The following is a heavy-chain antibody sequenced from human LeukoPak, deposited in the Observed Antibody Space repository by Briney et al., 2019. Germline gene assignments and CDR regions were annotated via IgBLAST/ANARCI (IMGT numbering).Heavy chain of an antibody. J-gene: IGHJ4*02. D-gene: IGHD2-15*01. CDR2: IIAFGART. Sequence: PGGSLRLSCEASGFTFSGYAMSWVRQAPGKGLEWVSSIIAFGARTYYADSVKGRFTISRDNSKNTLYLQMNSLRAEETALYYCAKVALGYCSGSSCYYFDYGGQGTLVTVSA. CDR3: AKVALGYCSGSSCYYFDY. V-gene: IGHV3-23*01. CDR1: GFTFSGYA.